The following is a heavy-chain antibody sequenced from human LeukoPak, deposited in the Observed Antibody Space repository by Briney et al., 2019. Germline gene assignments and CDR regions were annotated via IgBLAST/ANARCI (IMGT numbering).Heavy chain of an antibody. CDR3: ARVEGCGGDCLFDY. CDR1: GYTFTGYY. D-gene: IGHD2-21*02. V-gene: IGHV1-2*06. CDR2: INPNSGGT. Sequence: ASVKVSCKASGYTFTGYYMHWVRQAPGQGLEWMGRINPNSGGTNYAQKFQGRVTMTRDTSISTAYMELSRLRSDDTAVYYCARVEGCGGDCLFDYWGQGTLVTVSS. J-gene: IGHJ4*02.